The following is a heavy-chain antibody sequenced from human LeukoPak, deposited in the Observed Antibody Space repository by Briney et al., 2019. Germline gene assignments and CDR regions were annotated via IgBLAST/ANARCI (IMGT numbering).Heavy chain of an antibody. Sequence: PGGSLRLSCAASGFTFSSYAMSWVRQAPGKGLEWVSAISGSGGSTYYAASVKGRFTISRDNSKNTLYLQMNSLRAEDTAVYYCAKGTYSSGWYLGYWGQGTLVTVSS. V-gene: IGHV3-23*01. CDR3: AKGTYSSGWYLGY. CDR2: ISGSGGST. CDR1: GFTFSSYA. J-gene: IGHJ4*02. D-gene: IGHD6-19*01.